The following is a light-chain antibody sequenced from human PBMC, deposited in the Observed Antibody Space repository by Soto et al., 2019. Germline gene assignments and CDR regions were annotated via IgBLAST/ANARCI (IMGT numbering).Light chain of an antibody. J-gene: IGLJ3*02. Sequence: QSVLTQPPSVSAAPGQKVTISCSGSISNIGKNYVSWYQQLPGTAPKVLLYDNNKRPSGIPDRFSGSKSGTSATLGITGLQTGAEADYYCGTWDSSLSAPNWVFGGGTKVTVL. CDR1: ISNIGKNY. CDR2: DNN. CDR3: GTWDSSLSAPNWV. V-gene: IGLV1-51*01.